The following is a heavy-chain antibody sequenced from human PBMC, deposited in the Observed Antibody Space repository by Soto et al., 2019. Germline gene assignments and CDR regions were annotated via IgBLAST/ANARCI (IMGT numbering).Heavy chain of an antibody. CDR2: INAVNGNT. J-gene: IGHJ4*02. CDR1: GYTFTSYA. V-gene: IGHV1-3*01. CDR3: ASSFTVPAAIGY. D-gene: IGHD2-2*02. Sequence: QVQLVQSGAEVKKPGASVKVSCKASGYTFTSYAMHWVRQAPGQRLEWMGWINAVNGNTKYSQMFQGRVTITRDTSASTPYMDLSSLRSEDTAVYYCASSFTVPAAIGYCGQGTLVTVSS.